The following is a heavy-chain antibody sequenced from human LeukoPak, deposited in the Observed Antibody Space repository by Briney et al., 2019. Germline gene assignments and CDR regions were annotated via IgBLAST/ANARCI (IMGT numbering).Heavy chain of an antibody. CDR3: AKEGVAETTRGAYFDH. D-gene: IGHD4-17*01. CDR1: GFAFRSFV. V-gene: IGHV3-23*01. CDR2: IRGYGDRI. J-gene: IGHJ4*02. Sequence: GGFLRLSCAASGFAFRSFVVSWVRQAPGKGLEVVSSIRGYGDRIYYADSVKGRFTISRDNSKNMLYLQMNSLRAEDTAIYYCAKEGVAETTRGAYFDHWGQGTLVTVFS.